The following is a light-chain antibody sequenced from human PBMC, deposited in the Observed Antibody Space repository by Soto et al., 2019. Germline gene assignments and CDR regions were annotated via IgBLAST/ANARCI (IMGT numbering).Light chain of an antibody. V-gene: IGLV2-11*01. CDR1: SSDVGDYDY. CDR3: FSYAGNYSWV. CDR2: DVS. J-gene: IGLJ3*02. Sequence: QSALTQPRSVSGSPGQSVTISCTGTSSDVGDYDYVSWYQQHPGKVPKLMIFDVSKRPSGVPDRFSGSKSGNTASLTISGLQAEDEADYYCFSYAGNYSWVFGGGTKLTVL.